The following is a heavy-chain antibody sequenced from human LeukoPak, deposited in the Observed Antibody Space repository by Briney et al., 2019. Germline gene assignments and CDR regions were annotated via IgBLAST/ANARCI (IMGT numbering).Heavy chain of an antibody. Sequence: GGSLRLSCAASGFTFSSYAMHWVRQAPGKGLDYVSAISRSGGSTYYANSVKGRFTISRDNSKNTLYLQMNSLRAEDTAVYYCAKGHYYNILTGYSVRRGLDYWGQGTLVTVSS. CDR1: GFTFSSYA. D-gene: IGHD3-9*01. CDR3: AKGHYYNILTGYSVRRGLDY. J-gene: IGHJ4*02. CDR2: ISRSGGST. V-gene: IGHV3-64*01.